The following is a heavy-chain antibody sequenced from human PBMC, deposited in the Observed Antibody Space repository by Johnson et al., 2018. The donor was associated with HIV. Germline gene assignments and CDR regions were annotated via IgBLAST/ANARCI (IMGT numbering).Heavy chain of an antibody. CDR2: MSFDETNS. CDR1: GFSFSSFA. D-gene: IGHD2-2*01. V-gene: IGHV3-30-3*01. CDR3: ARGGVVHDAFDM. J-gene: IGHJ3*02. Sequence: QVQLVESGGGVVQPGRSLRLSCVASGFSFSSFAMHWVRQAPGKGLQWVAVMSFDETNSYDSDSVDVKGRFTISRDNSKNTLYLQLSSLRTEDTAVFYCARGGVVHDAFDMWGQGTMVTVSS.